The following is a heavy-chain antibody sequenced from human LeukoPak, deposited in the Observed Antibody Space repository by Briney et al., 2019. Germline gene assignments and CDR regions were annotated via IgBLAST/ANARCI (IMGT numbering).Heavy chain of an antibody. CDR1: VYTFTGYY. CDR2: INPNSGGT. Sequence: ASVKVSCKASVYTFTGYYMHWVRQAPGQGLEWMGWINPNSGGTNYAQKFQGRVTMTRDTSISTAYMELSRLRSDDTAVYYCAGRGMIRGPKWFDPWGQGTLVTVSS. J-gene: IGHJ5*02. D-gene: IGHD3-10*01. V-gene: IGHV1-2*02. CDR3: AGRGMIRGPKWFDP.